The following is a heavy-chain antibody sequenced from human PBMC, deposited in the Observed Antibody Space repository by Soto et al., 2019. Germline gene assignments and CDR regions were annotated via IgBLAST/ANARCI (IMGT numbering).Heavy chain of an antibody. D-gene: IGHD1-26*01. CDR2: ISYDGSNK. CDR1: GFTFSSYG. J-gene: IGHJ4*02. Sequence: LRLSCAASGFTFSSYGMHWVRQAPGKGLEWVAVISYDGSNKYYADSVKGRFTISRDNSKNTLYLQMNSLRAEDTAVYYCAKDLSGSYFHWGQGTLVTVSS. V-gene: IGHV3-30*18. CDR3: AKDLSGSYFH.